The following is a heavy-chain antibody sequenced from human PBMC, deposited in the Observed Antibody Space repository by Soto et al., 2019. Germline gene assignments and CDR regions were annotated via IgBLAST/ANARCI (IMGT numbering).Heavy chain of an antibody. Sequence: GGSLSLSCAASGFTFSSYAMNWIRQAPGKGLEWVSTISGSGGSTYYEDSVKGRFTISRDNSKNTLYLQMNSLRAEDTAVYYCAKDRLPLLTIRYGDYDCWGQGTLVTVSS. V-gene: IGHV3-23*01. CDR2: ISGSGGST. CDR1: GFTFSSYA. J-gene: IGHJ4*02. D-gene: IGHD4-17*01. CDR3: AKDRLPLLTIRYGDYDC.